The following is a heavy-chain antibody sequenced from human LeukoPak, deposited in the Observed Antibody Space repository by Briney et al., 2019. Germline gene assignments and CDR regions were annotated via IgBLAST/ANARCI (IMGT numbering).Heavy chain of an antibody. Sequence: SGPALVNPTQTLTVTCTFIAFSLTTSGMFVSWIRQPPGKALAWLARIDWDDAKYYSTYLKTRLTISKDTSKNQVVLTMTNMDPVDTSTYYCTRTDRRSMNAFDIWGQGTMVTVSS. CDR3: TRTDRRSMNAFDI. V-gene: IGHV2-70*11. D-gene: IGHD2-15*01. CDR1: AFSLTTSGMF. CDR2: IDWDDAK. J-gene: IGHJ3*02.